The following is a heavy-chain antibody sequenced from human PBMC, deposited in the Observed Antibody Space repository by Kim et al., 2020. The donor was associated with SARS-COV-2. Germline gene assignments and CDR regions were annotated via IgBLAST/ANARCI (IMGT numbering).Heavy chain of an antibody. D-gene: IGHD6-13*01. CDR1: GGSFSGYY. Sequence: SETLSLTCAVYGGSFSGYYWSWIRQPPGKGLEWIGEINHSGSTNYNPSLKSRVTISVDTSKNQFSLKLSSVTAADTAVYYCARGRGIAAAGIPLYYYYYG. J-gene: IGHJ6*01. CDR3: ARGRGIAAAGIPLYYYYYG. V-gene: IGHV4-34*01. CDR2: INHSGST.